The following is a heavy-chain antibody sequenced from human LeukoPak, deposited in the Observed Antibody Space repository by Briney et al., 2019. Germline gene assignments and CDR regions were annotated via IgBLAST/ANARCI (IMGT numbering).Heavy chain of an antibody. CDR3: AKAGVAWVTRYFDS. Sequence: GGSLRLSCAASGFTFSSYGMSWVRQAPGKGLEWVSAISGSGGSTYYADSVEGRFTISRDNSKNTLYLQMNSLRAEDTAVYYCAKAGVAWVTRYFDSWGQGTLVTVSS. CDR1: GFTFSSYG. CDR2: ISGSGGST. V-gene: IGHV3-23*01. D-gene: IGHD3-10*01. J-gene: IGHJ4*02.